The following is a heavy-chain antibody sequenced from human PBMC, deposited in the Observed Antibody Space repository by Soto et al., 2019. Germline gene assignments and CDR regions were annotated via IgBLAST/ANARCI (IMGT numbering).Heavy chain of an antibody. CDR3: AKDGVGATDNYFDC. D-gene: IGHD1-26*01. Sequence: QVQLVESGGGVVQPGRSLRLSCAASGFTFSSYGMHWVRQAPGKGLEWVAVISYDGSNKYYADSVKGRFTISRDNSKNTLYLQMNSMRAEDTAVYYCAKDGVGATDNYFDCWGQGTLVTVSS. V-gene: IGHV3-30*18. CDR1: GFTFSSYG. CDR2: ISYDGSNK. J-gene: IGHJ4*02.